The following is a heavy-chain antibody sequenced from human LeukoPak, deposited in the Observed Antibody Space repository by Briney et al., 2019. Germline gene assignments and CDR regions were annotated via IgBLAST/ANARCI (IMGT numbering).Heavy chain of an antibody. Sequence: ASVKVSCKASGYTFTSYGISWVRQAPGQGLEWMGWINTYNGNTKYAQKLQGRVTMTTDTSTSTAYMELRSLRSDDTAVYYCARSAGGYCSGGSCRPPYYYYYYMDVWGKGTTVTVSS. J-gene: IGHJ6*03. CDR3: ARSAGGYCSGGSCRPPYYYYYYMDV. CDR2: INTYNGNT. V-gene: IGHV1-18*01. CDR1: GYTFTSYG. D-gene: IGHD2-15*01.